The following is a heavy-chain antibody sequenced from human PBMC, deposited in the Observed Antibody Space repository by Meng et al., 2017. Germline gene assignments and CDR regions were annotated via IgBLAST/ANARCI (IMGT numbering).Heavy chain of an antibody. CDR2: IYSGGST. D-gene: IGHD3-10*01. J-gene: IGHJ6*02. V-gene: IGHV3-66*02. Sequence: GESLKISCAASGFTVSSNYMSWVRQAPGKGLEWVSVIYSGGSTYYADSVKGRFTISRDNSKNTLYLQMNSLRAEDTAVYYCARGGRVRGVSYYYGMDVWGQGTTVTVSS. CDR3: ARGGRVRGVSYYYGMDV. CDR1: GFTVSSNY.